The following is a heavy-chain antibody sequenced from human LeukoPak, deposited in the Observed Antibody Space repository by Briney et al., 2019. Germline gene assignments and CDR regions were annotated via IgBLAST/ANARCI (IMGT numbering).Heavy chain of an antibody. Sequence: GGSLRLSCAASGFTVSSNYMSWVRQAPGKGLEWVSVIYSGGSTYYADSVKGRFTISRDNSKNTLYLQMNSLRAEDTAVYYCARAPYYYDSSGYSYYFDYWGRGTLVTVSS. J-gene: IGHJ4*02. CDR2: IYSGGST. CDR1: GFTVSSNY. V-gene: IGHV3-53*01. D-gene: IGHD3-22*01. CDR3: ARAPYYYDSSGYSYYFDY.